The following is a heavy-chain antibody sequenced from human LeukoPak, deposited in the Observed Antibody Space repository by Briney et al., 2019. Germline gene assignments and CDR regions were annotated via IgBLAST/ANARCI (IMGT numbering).Heavy chain of an antibody. J-gene: IGHJ4*02. Sequence: GGSLRLSCAASGFTVSNAWMIWVRQAPGKGLECVGRIKSRTDGGTTDYAAPVKGRFTLSRDDSKNTLYLQMNSLKIEDTAVYYCASTTGYWGQGTLVTVSS. V-gene: IGHV3-15*01. CDR2: IKSRTDGGTT. D-gene: IGHD1-1*01. CDR3: ASTTGY. CDR1: GFTVSNAW.